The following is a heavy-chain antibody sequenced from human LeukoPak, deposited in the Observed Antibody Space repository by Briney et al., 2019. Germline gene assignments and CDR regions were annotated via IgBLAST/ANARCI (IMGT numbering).Heavy chain of an antibody. CDR3: ARIDGYSSSWLGSFDY. D-gene: IGHD6-13*01. CDR1: GGTFSSYA. CDR2: IIPIFGTA. J-gene: IGHJ4*02. Sequence: ASVKVSCKASGGTFSSYAISWVRQAPGQGLEWMGGIIPIFGTANYAQKFQGRVTMTRDMSTSTVYMELSSLRSEDTAVYYCARIDGYSSSWLGSFDYWGQGTLVTVSS. V-gene: IGHV1-69*05.